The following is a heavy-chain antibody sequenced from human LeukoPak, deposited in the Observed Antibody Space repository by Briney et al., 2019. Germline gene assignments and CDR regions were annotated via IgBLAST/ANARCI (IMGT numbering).Heavy chain of an antibody. V-gene: IGHV1-18*01. CDR3: ARVNNYDILSSFDY. D-gene: IGHD3-9*01. CDR1: SHAFTCYG. J-gene: IGHJ4*02. Sequence: GASVKVSCKASSHAFTCYGISWVRQAPGQGLEWVGWISAFNGNTNYAQKLQGRVTLTTETSTSKAYMEVRSLRSDDTAVYYCARVNNYDILSSFDYWGQGTLVTVSS. CDR2: ISAFNGNT.